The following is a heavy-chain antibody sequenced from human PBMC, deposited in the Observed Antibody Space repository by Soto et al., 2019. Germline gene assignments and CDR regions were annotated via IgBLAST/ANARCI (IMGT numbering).Heavy chain of an antibody. CDR3: ARGLQSFESSAYYPRY. V-gene: IGHV4-34*01. CDR1: GGTLSGYY. D-gene: IGHD3-22*01. J-gene: IGHJ4*02. Sequence: PSETLSLTCAVYGGTLSGYYWSWTRQPPGKGLEWIGEITYSGSTNYNPSLKSRVTISLDTSTNQFSLNLNSVTAADTAVYYCARGLQSFESSAYYPRYWGQGTLVTVS. CDR2: ITYSGST.